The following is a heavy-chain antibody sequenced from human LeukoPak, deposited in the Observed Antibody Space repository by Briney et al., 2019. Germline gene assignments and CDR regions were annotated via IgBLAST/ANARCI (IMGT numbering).Heavy chain of an antibody. V-gene: IGHV4-59*01. CDR3: ARGGSYGPVPQPQYYYYYYYMDV. CDR2: IYYSGST. CDR1: GGSTSSYY. Sequence: SETLSLTCTVSGGSTSSYYWSWIRQPPGKGLEWIGYIYYSGSTNYNPSLKSRVIISVDTSKNQFSLKLSSVTAADTAVYYCARGGSYGPVPQPQYYYYYYYMDVWGKGTTVTASS. J-gene: IGHJ6*03. D-gene: IGHD5-18*01.